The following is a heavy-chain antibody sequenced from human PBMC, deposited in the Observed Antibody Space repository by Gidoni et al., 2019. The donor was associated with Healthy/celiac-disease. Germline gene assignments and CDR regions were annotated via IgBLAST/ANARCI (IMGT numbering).Heavy chain of an antibody. Sequence: QVQLVQSGAAVRKPGASVKVSCKASGYTFTGYYLHWVRQAPGQGLEWMGRINPNSGGTNYAQKFQGRVTMTRDTSISTAYMELSRLRSDDTAVYYCARVKPSIAAADPDYWGQGTLVTVSS. J-gene: IGHJ4*02. CDR1: GYTFTGYY. D-gene: IGHD6-13*01. CDR3: ARVKPSIAAADPDY. V-gene: IGHV1-2*06. CDR2: INPNSGGT.